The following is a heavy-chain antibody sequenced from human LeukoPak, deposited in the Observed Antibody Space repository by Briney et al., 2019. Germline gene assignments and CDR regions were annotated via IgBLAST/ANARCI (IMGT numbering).Heavy chain of an antibody. Sequence: PSETLSLTCAVYGGSFSGYYWSWIRRPPGKGLEWIGEINHSGSTNYNPSLKSRVTISVDTSKNQFSLKLSSVTAADTAVYYCARTYYYDSSGYYYNPYWGQGTLVTVSS. V-gene: IGHV4-34*01. CDR2: INHSGST. CDR3: ARTYYYDSSGYYYNPY. D-gene: IGHD3-22*01. CDR1: GGSFSGYY. J-gene: IGHJ4*02.